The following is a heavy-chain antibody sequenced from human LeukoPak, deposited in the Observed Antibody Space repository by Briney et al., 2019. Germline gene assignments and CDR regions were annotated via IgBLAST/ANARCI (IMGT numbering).Heavy chain of an antibody. V-gene: IGHV3-64D*06. Sequence: GGSLRLSCSASGFTFSSYAMHWVRQAPGKGLEYVSAISSNGGSTYYADSVKGRFTISRDNSKNTLYLQMSSLRAEDTAVYYRVKEGCSSTSCYGGIDPWGQGTLVTVSS. CDR1: GFTFSSYA. CDR3: VKEGCSSTSCYGGIDP. J-gene: IGHJ5*02. CDR2: ISSNGGST. D-gene: IGHD2-2*01.